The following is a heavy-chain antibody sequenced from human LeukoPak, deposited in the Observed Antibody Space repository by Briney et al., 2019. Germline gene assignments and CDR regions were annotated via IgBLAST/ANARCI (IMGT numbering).Heavy chain of an antibody. CDR3: ATRRQRGYFDL. Sequence: SETLSLTCAVYGRSFSGYYWSWIRQPPGKGLEWIGEINHSGSTNYNPSLKSRVTMSIDTSKNQFSLKLSSVTAADTAVYYCATRRQRGYFDLWGRGTLVTVSS. J-gene: IGHJ2*01. D-gene: IGHD5-18*01. CDR1: GRSFSGYY. CDR2: INHSGST. V-gene: IGHV4-34*01.